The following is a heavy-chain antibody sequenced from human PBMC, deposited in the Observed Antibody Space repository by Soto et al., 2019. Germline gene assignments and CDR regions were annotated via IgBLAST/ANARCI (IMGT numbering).Heavy chain of an antibody. CDR3: ARGTFRSSSSYYYYYGMDV. CDR1: GYTFTGYY. CDR2: INPNSGGT. D-gene: IGHD6-6*01. Sequence: ASVKVSCKASGYTFTGYYMHWVRQAPGQGLEWMGWINPNSGGTNYAQKFQGRVTMTRDTSISTAYMELSRLRSDDTAVYYCARGTFRSSSSYYYYYGMDVWGQGTTVTVSS. J-gene: IGHJ6*02. V-gene: IGHV1-2*02.